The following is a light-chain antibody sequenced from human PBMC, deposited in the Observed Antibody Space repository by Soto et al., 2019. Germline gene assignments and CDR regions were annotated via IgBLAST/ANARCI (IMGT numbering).Light chain of an antibody. CDR2: AAS. Sequence: IPLTQSPSSLSASVGDRVTITCRASQGIGSYLAWYQQKPGKAPEVLIFAASTLQSGVPSRFSGSGSGTDLPLPTSSLQPEDAETYSGHQVKSYPHIFAPGTKVEI. CDR1: QGIGSY. V-gene: IGKV1-9*01. J-gene: IGKJ3*01. CDR3: HQVKSYPHI.